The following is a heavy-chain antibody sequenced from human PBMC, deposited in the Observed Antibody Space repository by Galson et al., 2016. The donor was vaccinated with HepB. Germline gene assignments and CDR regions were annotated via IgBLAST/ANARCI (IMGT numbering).Heavy chain of an antibody. CDR3: ARDVQFRFDY. CDR2: ISANSGNT. J-gene: IGHJ4*02. V-gene: IGHV1-18*04. CDR1: GYRFPTYG. Sequence: SVKVSCKASGYRFPTYGISWVRQAPGQGLEWLGWISANSGNTNYAQKFQDRVTMTRDTSASTVYVDLRSLRSDDTAVYYCARDVQFRFDYWGQGTLVTVSS. D-gene: IGHD5-24*01.